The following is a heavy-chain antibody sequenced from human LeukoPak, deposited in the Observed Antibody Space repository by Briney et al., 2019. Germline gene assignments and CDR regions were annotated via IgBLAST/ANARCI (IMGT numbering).Heavy chain of an antibody. V-gene: IGHV3-23*01. CDR1: GFTFSSYW. J-gene: IGHJ4*02. Sequence: GGSLRLSCAASGFTFSSYWMHWVRQAPGKGLEWVSVIGGSGGSTYSADSVKGRSTISRDNSKNTLYLQMNSLRAEDTAVYYCAKEWGGSYYFYDYWGQGTLVTVSS. D-gene: IGHD1-26*01. CDR2: IGGSGGST. CDR3: AKEWGGSYYFYDY.